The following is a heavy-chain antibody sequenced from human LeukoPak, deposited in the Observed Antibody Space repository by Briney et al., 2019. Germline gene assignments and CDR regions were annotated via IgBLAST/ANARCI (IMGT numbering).Heavy chain of an antibody. CDR1: GYTFTGYY. CDR2: INPNSGGT. J-gene: IGHJ6*03. CDR3: ARDADRYCSSTSCYDGGYYYYMDV. D-gene: IGHD2-2*01. Sequence: GASVKVSCKASGYTFTGYYMHWVRQGPGQGLEWMGWINPNSGGTNYAQKFQGRVTMTRDTSISTAYMELSRLRSDDTAVYYCARDADRYCSSTSCYDGGYYYYMDVWGKGTTVTVSS. V-gene: IGHV1-2*02.